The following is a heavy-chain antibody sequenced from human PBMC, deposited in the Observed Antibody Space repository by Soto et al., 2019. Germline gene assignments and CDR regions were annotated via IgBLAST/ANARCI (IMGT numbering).Heavy chain of an antibody. J-gene: IGHJ4*02. CDR2: INPQSGGT. Sequence: ASVKVSCKASGDTFTANYIHWVRQAPRQWFDLMGCINPQSGGTKDPPKFQGRVTMTRDTSLSTVYMTLTRLTSHDTAVYYCARDAARGRGTACFVYGGPGTL. CDR1: GDTFTANY. V-gene: IGHV1-2*02. D-gene: IGHD2-8*01. CDR3: ARDAARGRGTACFVY.